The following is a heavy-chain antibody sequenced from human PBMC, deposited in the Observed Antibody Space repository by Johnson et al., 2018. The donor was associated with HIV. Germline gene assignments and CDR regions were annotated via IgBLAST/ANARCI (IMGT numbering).Heavy chain of an antibody. CDR2: IYSGGST. D-gene: IGHD6-25*01. CDR1: GFTVSSNY. J-gene: IGHJ3*01. V-gene: IGHV3-66*01. CDR3: ARDGESQRLPLGDAFDF. Sequence: EVQLVESGGGLVQSGGSLRLSCGASGFTVSSNYMNWVRQAPGKGLAWVSVIYSGGSTYYADFVKGRLTISRDNSKHPLYLQMKSLRVEDTAVYDCARDGESQRLPLGDAFDFWSQGTMVSVSS.